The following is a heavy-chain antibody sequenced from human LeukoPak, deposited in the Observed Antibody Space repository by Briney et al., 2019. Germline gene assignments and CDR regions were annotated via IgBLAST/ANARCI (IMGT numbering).Heavy chain of an antibody. CDR1: GFTVSSHY. D-gene: IGHD6-6*01. V-gene: IGHV3-53*01. Sequence: SGGSLRLSCAASGFTVSSHYMSWVRQAPGKGLEWVSVIYSGGSTYYADSVEGRFTISRDDHYTTLYHQMNSPRPEDTTVYYCARDQVRGSSSSYIWGQGTLVTVSS. J-gene: IGHJ4*02. CDR3: ARDQVRGSSSSYI. CDR2: IYSGGST.